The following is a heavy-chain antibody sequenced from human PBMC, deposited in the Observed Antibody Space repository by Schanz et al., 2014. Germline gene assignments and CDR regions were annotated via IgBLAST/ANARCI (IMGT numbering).Heavy chain of an antibody. Sequence: VQLVESGGGLVKPGGSLRLSCAASGFTFDDHAMHWVRQVPGKGLEWVSGISWNSGNIAYADSVKGRFTTSRDNSKNTMYLQMNSLRAEDTAVYYCVKDLQRELLRDDHYYGMDVWGQGTTVTVSS. CDR3: VKDLQRELLRDDHYYGMDV. D-gene: IGHD1-26*01. V-gene: IGHV3-9*01. J-gene: IGHJ6*02. CDR1: GFTFDDHA. CDR2: ISWNSGNI.